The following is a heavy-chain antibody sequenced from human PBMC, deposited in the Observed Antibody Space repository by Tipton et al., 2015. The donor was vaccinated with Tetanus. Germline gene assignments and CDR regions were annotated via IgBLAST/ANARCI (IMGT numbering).Heavy chain of an antibody. CDR3: ARDSRLFYAMDV. V-gene: IGHV4-59*12. Sequence: LRLSCTVSGGSISSYYWSWIRQPPGKGLEWIGYIDYSGNTNYNPSLKSRVSISVDTSMSQFSLELNSVTAADTAVYYCARDSRLFYAMDVWGQGATVAVSS. CDR1: GGSISSYY. D-gene: IGHD6-25*01. J-gene: IGHJ6*02. CDR2: IDYSGNT.